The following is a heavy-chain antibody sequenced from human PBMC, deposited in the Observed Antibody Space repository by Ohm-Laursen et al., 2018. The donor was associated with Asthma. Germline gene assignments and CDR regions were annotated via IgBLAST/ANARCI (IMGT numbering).Heavy chain of an antibody. J-gene: IGHJ4*02. V-gene: IGHV3-9*01. Sequence: SLRLSCAASGFTFDDYAMHWVRQAPGKGLEWVSGISWNSGSIGYADSVKGRFTISRDNAKNSLYLQMNSLRAEDTALYYCAKDTVAVAGNGESYFDYWGQGTLATVSS. D-gene: IGHD6-19*01. CDR3: AKDTVAVAGNGESYFDY. CDR1: GFTFDDYA. CDR2: ISWNSGSI.